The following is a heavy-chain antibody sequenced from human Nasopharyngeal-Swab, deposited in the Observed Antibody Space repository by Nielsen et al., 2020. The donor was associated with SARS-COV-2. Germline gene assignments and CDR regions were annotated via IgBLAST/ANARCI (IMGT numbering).Heavy chain of an antibody. D-gene: IGHD3-16*01. CDR2: TYYRSKWYN. V-gene: IGHV6-1*01. Sequence: SQTLSLTCAISGDSVSSNNAAWNWIRQSPSRGLEWLGRTYYRSKWYNEYAASVKSRVTINPDTSKNQISLQVNSMTAVDTAVYYCARRQMGAHAFDIWGQGTMVTVSS. CDR1: GDSVSSNNAA. J-gene: IGHJ3*02. CDR3: ARRQMGAHAFDI.